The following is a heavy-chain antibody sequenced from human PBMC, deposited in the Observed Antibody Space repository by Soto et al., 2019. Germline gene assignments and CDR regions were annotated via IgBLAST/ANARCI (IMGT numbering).Heavy chain of an antibody. CDR3: ARVMFEFSLPGSLDFDF. J-gene: IGHJ4*02. V-gene: IGHV4-38-2*02. CDR1: NFSISSGYY. CDR2: IYHTGHT. D-gene: IGHD3-10*01. Sequence: SENLFLTCTVSNFSISSGYYWGWIRQPPGKGLEWIATIYHTGHTYYNPALKSRVTISVDTSENQFSLKLRSVTAADTAFYYCARVMFEFSLPGSLDFDFWGQGALVTGSS.